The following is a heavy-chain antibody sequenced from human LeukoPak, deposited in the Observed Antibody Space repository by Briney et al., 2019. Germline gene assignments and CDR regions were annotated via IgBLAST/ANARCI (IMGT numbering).Heavy chain of an antibody. D-gene: IGHD3-3*01. CDR2: ISAYNGNT. CDR3: ARDPLAYDFWSGYYFDY. Sequence: ASVKVSCKASGYTFTSYGISWVRQAPGQGLEWMGWISAYNGNTNYAQKLQGRVTMTTDTSTSTAYMELRSLRSDDTAVYYCARDPLAYDFWSGYYFDYWGQGTLVTVSS. J-gene: IGHJ4*02. CDR1: GYTFTSYG. V-gene: IGHV1-18*01.